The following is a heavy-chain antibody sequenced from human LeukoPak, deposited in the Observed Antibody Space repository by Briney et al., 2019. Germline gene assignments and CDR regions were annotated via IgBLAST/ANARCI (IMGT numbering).Heavy chain of an antibody. J-gene: IGHJ4*02. CDR2: IWYDGSNK. Sequence: GGSLRLSCAASGFTFSSYGMHWVRQAPGKGLEWVAVIWYDGSNKYYADSVKGRFTISRDNAKNSLYLQMNSLRAEDTALYYCANEAGRYWGQGTLVTVSS. CDR3: ANEAGRY. V-gene: IGHV3-33*03. CDR1: GFTFSSYG.